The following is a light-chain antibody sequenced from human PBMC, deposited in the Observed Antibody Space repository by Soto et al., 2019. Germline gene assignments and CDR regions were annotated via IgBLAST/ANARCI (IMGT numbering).Light chain of an antibody. CDR1: QTVGTY. Sequence: IVLTQSPATLSLSPGERATPSCRASQTVGTYLAWYQQKPGQPPRLLVYDASNRATGIPARFSGSGSGTDFTLTISSLEPEDFSVYFCQHPRNTPPRFTFRLRTKFDI. CDR2: DAS. V-gene: IGKV3-11*01. CDR3: QHPRNTPPRFT. J-gene: IGKJ4*01.